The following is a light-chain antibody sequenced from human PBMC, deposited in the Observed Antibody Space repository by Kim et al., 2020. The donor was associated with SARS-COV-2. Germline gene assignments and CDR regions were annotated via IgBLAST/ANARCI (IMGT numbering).Light chain of an antibody. CDR2: AAS. CDR3: QQYNKWPLT. V-gene: IGKV3-15*01. J-gene: IGKJ4*01. CDR1: QSVSSN. Sequence: VSPGESATLSCRASQSVSSNLAWYQQKPGQAPRLLFYAASTRATGTPARFSGSGSGTEFTLTISSLQSEDFAVYSCQQYNKWPLTFGGGTKVDIK.